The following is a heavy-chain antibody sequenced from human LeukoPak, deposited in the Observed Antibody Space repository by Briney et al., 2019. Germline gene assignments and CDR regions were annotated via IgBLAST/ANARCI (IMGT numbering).Heavy chain of an antibody. CDR2: ISYDGSNK. Sequence: GGSLRLSCAASGFTFATYWMTWVRQAPGKGLEWVALISYDGSNKYFADSVKGRFTISRDNSKNTLYLQMHSLRAEDTAVYYCAKDNVAAAGRYFDYWGQGTLVTVSS. V-gene: IGHV3-30*18. CDR1: GFTFATYW. CDR3: AKDNVAAAGRYFDY. D-gene: IGHD6-13*01. J-gene: IGHJ4*02.